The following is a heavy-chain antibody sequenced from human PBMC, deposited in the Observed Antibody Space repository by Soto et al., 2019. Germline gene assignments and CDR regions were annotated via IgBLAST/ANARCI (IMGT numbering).Heavy chain of an antibody. V-gene: IGHV1-18*01. D-gene: IGHD3-22*01. CDR1: GYTFTSYG. Sequence: ASVKVSCKASGYTFTSYGISWVRQAPGQGLEWMGWISAYNGNTNYAQKLQGRVTMTTDTSTSTAYMELRSLRPDDTAVYYCARVILDYYDSSGYPDYWGQGTLVTVSS. J-gene: IGHJ4*02. CDR3: ARVILDYYDSSGYPDY. CDR2: ISAYNGNT.